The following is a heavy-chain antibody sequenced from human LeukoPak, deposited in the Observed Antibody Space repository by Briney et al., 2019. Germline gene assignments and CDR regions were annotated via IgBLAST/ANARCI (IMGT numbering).Heavy chain of an antibody. Sequence: GGSLRLSCAASGFTFSSYAMSWVGQAPGKGLEWVSPISGSGISTYYADSVKGRFTISRDNSKNTLYLQMNSLRAEDTAVYYCAKGISSGYYDSSGYYNYWGQGTLVTVSS. CDR1: GFTFSSYA. D-gene: IGHD3-22*01. CDR2: ISGSGIST. CDR3: AKGISSGYYDSSGYYNY. J-gene: IGHJ4*02. V-gene: IGHV3-23*01.